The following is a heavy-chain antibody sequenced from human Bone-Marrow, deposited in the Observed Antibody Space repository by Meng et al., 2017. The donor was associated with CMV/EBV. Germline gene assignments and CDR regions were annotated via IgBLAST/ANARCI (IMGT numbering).Heavy chain of an antibody. CDR2: IYYSGST. CDR3: ARGCGYGSYYFDY. D-gene: IGHD5-12*01. Sequence: SETLSLTCTVSGGSISNYYWGWIRQPPGKGLEWIGYIYYSGSTNYNPTRKSRVTISVHTSKIQFSLKLSSVTAADTAVYYCARGCGYGSYYFDYWGQGPLVTVSS. V-gene: IGHV4-59*01. J-gene: IGHJ4*02. CDR1: GGSISNYY.